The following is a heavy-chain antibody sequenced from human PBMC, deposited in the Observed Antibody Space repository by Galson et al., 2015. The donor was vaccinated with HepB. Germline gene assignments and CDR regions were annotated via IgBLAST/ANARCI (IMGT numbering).Heavy chain of an antibody. CDR2: ISGSGGST. V-gene: IGHV3-23*01. Sequence: LRLSCAASGFTFSSYAMSWVRQAPGKGLEWVSAISGSGGSTYYADSVKGRFTISRDNSKNTLYLQMNSLRAEDTAVYYCAKSGGPDCSSTSCYTYYYYGMDVWGQGTTVTVSS. J-gene: IGHJ6*02. CDR1: GFTFSSYA. D-gene: IGHD2-2*02. CDR3: AKSGGPDCSSTSCYTYYYYGMDV.